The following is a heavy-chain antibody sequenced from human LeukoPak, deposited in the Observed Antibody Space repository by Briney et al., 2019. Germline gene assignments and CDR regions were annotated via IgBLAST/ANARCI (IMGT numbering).Heavy chain of an antibody. CDR2: ISYDGSNK. CDR1: GFTFSSYA. J-gene: IGHJ4*02. D-gene: IGHD2-21*02. V-gene: IGHV3-30-3*01. Sequence: PGRSLRLSCAASGFTFSSYAMHWVRQAPGKGLEWVAVISYDGSNKYYADSVKGRFTISRDNSKNTLYLQMNSLRAEDTAVYYCARGEEHIVVVTAIYWGQGTLVTVSS. CDR3: ARGEEHIVVVTAIY.